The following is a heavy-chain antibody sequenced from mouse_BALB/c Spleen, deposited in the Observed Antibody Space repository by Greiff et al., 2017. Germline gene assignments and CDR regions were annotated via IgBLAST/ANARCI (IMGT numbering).Heavy chain of an antibody. CDR3: ARSRYYRYEGFAY. CDR2: ISDGGSYT. V-gene: IGHV5-4*02. J-gene: IGHJ3*01. CDR1: GFTFSDYY. D-gene: IGHD2-14*01. Sequence: EVKLMESGGGLVKPGGSLKLSCAASGFTFSDYYMYWVRQTPEKRLEWVATISDGGSYTYYPDSVKGRFTISRDNAKNNLYLQMSSLKSEDTAMYYCARSRYYRYEGFAYWGQGTLVTVSA.